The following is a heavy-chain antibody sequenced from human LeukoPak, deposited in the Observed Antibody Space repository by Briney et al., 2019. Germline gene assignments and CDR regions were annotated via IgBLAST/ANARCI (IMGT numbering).Heavy chain of an antibody. CDR1: GFTFSSYA. CDR2: ISYDGSNK. CDR3: ARDQAQEGYYYGMDV. V-gene: IGHV3-30-3*01. Sequence: GGSLRPSCAASGFTFSSYAMHWVRQAPGKGLEWVAVISYDGSNKYYADSVKGRFTISRDNSKNTLYLQMNSLRAEDTAVYYCARDQAQEGYYYGMDVWGQGTTVTVSS. J-gene: IGHJ6*02.